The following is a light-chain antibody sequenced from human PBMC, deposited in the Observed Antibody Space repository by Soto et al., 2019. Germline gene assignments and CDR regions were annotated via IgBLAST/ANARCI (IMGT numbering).Light chain of an antibody. Sequence: DIRMTQSPSTLSASIGDRVTITCRASQSISVWLAWYQQKPGKVPKLLIYMASTLESGVPSRFSGSGSGTEFTLTISSLQPDDFATYYCQQYNIYPTAFGQGTKVEIK. CDR3: QQYNIYPTA. CDR2: MAS. CDR1: QSISVW. J-gene: IGKJ1*01. V-gene: IGKV1-5*03.